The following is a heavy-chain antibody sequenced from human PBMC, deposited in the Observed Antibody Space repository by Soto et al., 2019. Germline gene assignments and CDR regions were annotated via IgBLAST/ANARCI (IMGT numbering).Heavy chain of an antibody. Sequence: QVQLVESGGGVVQPGRSLRLSCAASGFTFSSYGMHWVRQAPGKGLEWVAVISYDGSNKYYADSVKGRFTISRDNSKNTLYMQMNSLRAEDTAVYYCAKETRCEGAYFDWFFCPPGADTWGQGTLVTVSS. D-gene: IGHD3-9*01. CDR3: AKETRCEGAYFDWFFCPPGADT. CDR2: ISYDGSNK. CDR1: GFTFSSYG. J-gene: IGHJ5*02. V-gene: IGHV3-30*18.